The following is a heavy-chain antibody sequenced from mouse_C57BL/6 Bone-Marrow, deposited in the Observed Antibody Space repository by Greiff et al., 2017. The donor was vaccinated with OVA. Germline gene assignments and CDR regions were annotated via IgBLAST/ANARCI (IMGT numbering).Heavy chain of an antibody. CDR3: ARDGYYDYFDY. CDR2: ISSGSSTI. J-gene: IGHJ2*01. V-gene: IGHV5-17*01. CDR1: GFTFSDYG. D-gene: IGHD2-3*01. Sequence: EVHLVESGGGLVKPGGSLKLSCAASGFTFSDYGMHWVRQAPEKGLEWVAYISSGSSTIYYADTVKGRFTISRDNAKNTLFLHMTSLRSTDTAMYYCARDGYYDYFDYWGQGTTLTVSS.